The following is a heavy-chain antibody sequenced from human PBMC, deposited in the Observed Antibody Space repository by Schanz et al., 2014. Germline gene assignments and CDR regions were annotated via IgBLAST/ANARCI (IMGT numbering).Heavy chain of an antibody. CDR3: AKDAENTAMITDYFDY. J-gene: IGHJ4*02. Sequence: EVQLLESGGCLVQPGGSLRLSCAASGFTFSSYAMSWVRQAPGKGLEWVSAISGSGGSTYYADSVKGRFTISRDNSKTTLYLQMHSLRAEDTAVYYCAKDAENTAMITDYFDYWGQGTLVTVSS. CDR2: ISGSGGST. V-gene: IGHV3-23*01. D-gene: IGHD5-18*01. CDR1: GFTFSSYA.